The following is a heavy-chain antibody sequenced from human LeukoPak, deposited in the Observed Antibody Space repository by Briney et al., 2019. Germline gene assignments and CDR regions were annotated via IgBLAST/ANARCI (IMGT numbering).Heavy chain of an antibody. CDR2: ISGSGGST. D-gene: IGHD6-19*01. CDR3: AKVSGIAVAGYSFDY. V-gene: IGHV3-23*01. Sequence: PGGSLRLSCAASGFTFSSYAMSWVRQAPGKGLEWVSAISGSGGSTYYADSVKGRFTISRDNSKNTLYLQMYSLRAEDTAVYYCAKVSGIAVAGYSFDYWGQGTLVTVSS. CDR1: GFTFSSYA. J-gene: IGHJ4*02.